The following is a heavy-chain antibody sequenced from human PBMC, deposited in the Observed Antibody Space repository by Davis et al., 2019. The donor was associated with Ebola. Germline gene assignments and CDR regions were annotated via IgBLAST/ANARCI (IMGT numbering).Heavy chain of an antibody. J-gene: IGHJ4*02. Sequence: ASVKVSCKASGYTFTDYNIHWMRQAPGQGLEWLGRVILKSGATNYAQKFQGRLTMTRDTSISTVYMELSSLRYDDTADYYCARGHNYAHEYWGQGTLVTVSS. CDR1: GYTFTDYN. CDR2: VILKSGAT. CDR3: ARGHNYAHEY. D-gene: IGHD4-11*01. V-gene: IGHV1-2*06.